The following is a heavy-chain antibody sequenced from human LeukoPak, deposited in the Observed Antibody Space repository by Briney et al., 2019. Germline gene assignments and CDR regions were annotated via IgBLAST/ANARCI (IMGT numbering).Heavy chain of an antibody. CDR3: AGAPAGSLDWLSPFDY. V-gene: IGHV4-59*01. J-gene: IGHJ4*02. D-gene: IGHD2-2*01. Sequence: PSETLSLTCTVSGGSISSYYWSWIRQPPGKGLEWIGYIYYSGSTNYNPSLKSRVTISVDTSKNQFSLKLSSVTAADTAVYYCAGAPAGSLDWLSPFDYWGRGTLVTVSS. CDR2: IYYSGST. CDR1: GGSISSYY.